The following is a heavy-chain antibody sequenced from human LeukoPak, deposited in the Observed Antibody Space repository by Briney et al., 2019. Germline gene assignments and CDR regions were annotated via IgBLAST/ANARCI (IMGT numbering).Heavy chain of an antibody. CDR3: ATFFCGGDCYLVPFDY. D-gene: IGHD2-21*02. J-gene: IGHJ4*02. CDR2: FDPEDGET. CDR1: GYTLTELS. Sequence: GASVKVSCKVSGYTLTELSMHWVRQAPGKGLEWMGGFDPEDGETIYAQKFQGRVTMTEDTSTDTAYMELSSLRSEDTAVYYCATFFCGGDCYLVPFDYWGQGTLVTVSS. V-gene: IGHV1-24*01.